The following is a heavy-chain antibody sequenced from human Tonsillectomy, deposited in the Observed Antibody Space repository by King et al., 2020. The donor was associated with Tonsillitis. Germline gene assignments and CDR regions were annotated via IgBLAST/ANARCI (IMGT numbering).Heavy chain of an antibody. Sequence: VQLVESGGGVVQPGRSLTLSCAASGFTFSNYGMHWVRQAPGKGLEWVAVILYDGSHKYYADSVKGRFTISRDNSKNTLYLQMNSLRAEDTAVYYCAGADLSNGDPPLYFFDYWGQGTLVTVSS. D-gene: IGHD1-1*01. CDR1: GFTFSNYG. V-gene: IGHV3-33*05. J-gene: IGHJ4*02. CDR3: AGADLSNGDPPLYFFDY. CDR2: ILYDGSHK.